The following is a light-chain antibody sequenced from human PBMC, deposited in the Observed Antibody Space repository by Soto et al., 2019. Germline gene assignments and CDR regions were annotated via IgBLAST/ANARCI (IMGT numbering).Light chain of an antibody. J-gene: IGKJ1*01. Sequence: EIVLTQSPGTLSLSPGERATLSCRASQSVSSSYLAWYQQKPGQAPRLLIYGASSRATGIPDRFGGSGSGTDFTLTISRLEPEDFAVYYCQHSVTSPWTFGQGTKVEIK. CDR1: QSVSSSY. CDR3: QHSVTSPWT. CDR2: GAS. V-gene: IGKV3-20*01.